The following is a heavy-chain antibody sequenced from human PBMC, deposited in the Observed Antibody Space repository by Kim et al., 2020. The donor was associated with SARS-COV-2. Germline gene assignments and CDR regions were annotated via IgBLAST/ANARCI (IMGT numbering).Heavy chain of an antibody. J-gene: IGHJ4*02. V-gene: IGHV3-7*04. D-gene: IGHD2-21*02. CDR3: ARGGYCGGDCYSYYFDY. Sequence: VKGRFTISRDNAKNSLYLQMNSLRAEDTAVYYCARGGYCGGDCYSYYFDYWGQGTLVTVSS.